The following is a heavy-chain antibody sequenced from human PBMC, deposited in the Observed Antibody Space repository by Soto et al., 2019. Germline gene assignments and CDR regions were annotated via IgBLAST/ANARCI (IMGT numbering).Heavy chain of an antibody. CDR2: ISWNSGSI. CDR1: GFTCDDYA. D-gene: IGHD7-27*01. V-gene: IGHV3-9*01. Sequence: GGSLRLSCAASGFTCDDYAMHWVRQAPGKGLEWVSGISWNSGSIGYADSVKGRFTISRDNAKNSLYLQMNSLRAEDTALYYCAKGFWGTYYYYYMDVWGKGTTVTVSS. J-gene: IGHJ6*03. CDR3: AKGFWGTYYYYYMDV.